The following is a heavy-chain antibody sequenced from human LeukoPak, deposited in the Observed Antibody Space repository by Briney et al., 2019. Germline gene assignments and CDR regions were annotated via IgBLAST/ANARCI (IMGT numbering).Heavy chain of an antibody. J-gene: IGHJ4*02. CDR3: AGPPRDLVSAAPFDY. CDR1: GYSFSVYY. Sequence: ASVKVSCKASGYSFSVYYIEWLRQVPGEGLEWVGWILPHSGDTFYAQKFRGRVTMAADTSISTAYMELSRLQSDDTGIYFCAGPPRDLVSAAPFDYWGQGTLVAVSS. CDR2: ILPHSGDT. V-gene: IGHV1-2*02. D-gene: IGHD5/OR15-5a*01.